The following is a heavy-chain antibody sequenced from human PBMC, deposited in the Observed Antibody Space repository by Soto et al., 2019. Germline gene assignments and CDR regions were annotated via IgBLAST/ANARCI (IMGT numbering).Heavy chain of an antibody. Sequence: GGSLRLSCAASGFTFSSYAMSWVRQAPGKGLEWVSAISGSGGSTYYADSVKGRFTISRDNSKNTLYLQMNSLRAEDTAVYYCANLRVGGVNDYGVLNDAFDIWGQGTMVTVSS. D-gene: IGHD4-17*01. J-gene: IGHJ3*02. CDR3: ANLRVGGVNDYGVLNDAFDI. CDR2: ISGSGGST. V-gene: IGHV3-23*01. CDR1: GFTFSSYA.